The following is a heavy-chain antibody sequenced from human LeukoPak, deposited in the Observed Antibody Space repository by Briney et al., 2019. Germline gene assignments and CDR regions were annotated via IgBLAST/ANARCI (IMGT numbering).Heavy chain of an antibody. CDR1: GFTFSSYW. CDR3: AELGITMIGGV. J-gene: IGHJ6*04. D-gene: IGHD3-10*02. Sequence: GSLRLSCAASGFTFSSYWMSWVRQAPGKGLEWVSAISGGGVSTYYADSVKGRFTISRDNAKNSLYLQMNSLRAEDTAVYYCAELGITMIGGVWGKGTTVTVSS. CDR2: ISGGGVST. V-gene: IGHV3-23*01.